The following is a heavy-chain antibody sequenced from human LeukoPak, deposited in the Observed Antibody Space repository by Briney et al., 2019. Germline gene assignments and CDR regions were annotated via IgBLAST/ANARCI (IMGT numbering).Heavy chain of an antibody. J-gene: IGHJ5*02. CDR1: GGSISSGGYY. Sequence: SQTLSLTCTVSGGSISSGGYYWSWIRQHPGKGLEWIGYIYYSGSTYYNPSLRSRVTISVDTSKNQFSLKLNSVTAADTAVYYCARAGLSGNYVEMSWSDPWGQGTLVTVSS. V-gene: IGHV4-31*03. CDR3: ARAGLSGNYVEMSWSDP. D-gene: IGHD1-26*01. CDR2: IYYSGST.